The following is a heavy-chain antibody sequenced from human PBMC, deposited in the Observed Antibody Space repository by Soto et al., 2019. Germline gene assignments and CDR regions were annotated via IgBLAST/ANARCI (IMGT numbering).Heavy chain of an antibody. CDR1: GGSISSGGYY. D-gene: IGHD2-15*01. Sequence: QVQLKESGPGLVKTSQTLSLTCTVSGGSISSGGYYWSWIRQHPGKGLEWIVYIYYIGSTYYNPSLKKRVTISVDTSKNQFSLKLSSVTAADTAVYYCASFVVGAATRIPPIRHDYWGQGTLVTVSS. CDR2: IYYIGST. CDR3: ASFVVGAATRIPPIRHDY. J-gene: IGHJ4*02. V-gene: IGHV4-31*03.